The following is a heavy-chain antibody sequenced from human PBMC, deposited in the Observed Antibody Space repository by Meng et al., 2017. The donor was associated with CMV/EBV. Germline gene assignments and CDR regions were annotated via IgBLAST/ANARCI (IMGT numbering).Heavy chain of an antibody. CDR2: INSDGSST. CDR1: GFTFSSYW. CDR3: ASTNLAAAGMDDDY. D-gene: IGHD6-13*01. Sequence: GESLKISCAASGFTFSSYWMHWVRQAPGKGLVWVSRINSDGSSTSYADSVKGRFTISRDNSKNTLYLQMNSLRAEDTAVYYCASTNLAAAGMDDDYWGQGTLVTVSS. J-gene: IGHJ4*02. V-gene: IGHV3-74*01.